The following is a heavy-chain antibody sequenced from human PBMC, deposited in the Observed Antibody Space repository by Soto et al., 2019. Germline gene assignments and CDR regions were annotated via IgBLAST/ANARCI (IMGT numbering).Heavy chain of an antibody. CDR3: ARGEWELYFDY. D-gene: IGHD1-26*01. CDR2: IYYSGST. V-gene: IGHV4-59*01. Sequence: QVQLQESGPGLVKPSETLSLTCTVSGGSISSYYWSWIRQPPGKGLEWIGYIYYSGSTNYMPSLKSRVTMSVDTSKHQFCPKLSSVTAADTAGYYCARGEWELYFDYWGQGTLVTVSS. CDR1: GGSISSYY. J-gene: IGHJ4*02.